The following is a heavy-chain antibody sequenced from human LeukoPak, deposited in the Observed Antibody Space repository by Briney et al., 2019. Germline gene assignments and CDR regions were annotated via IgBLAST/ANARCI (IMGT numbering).Heavy chain of an antibody. CDR2: IKQDGSEK. J-gene: IGHJ4*02. CDR3: ARAAHSSSAF. Sequence: GGSLRLSCAASGFMFSSYAMSWVRQAPGKGLEWVANIKQDGSEKYYVDSVKGRFTISRDNAKNSLYLQMNSLRAEDAAVYYCARAAHSSSAFWGQGTLVTVSS. V-gene: IGHV3-7*01. CDR1: GFMFSSYA. D-gene: IGHD6-13*01.